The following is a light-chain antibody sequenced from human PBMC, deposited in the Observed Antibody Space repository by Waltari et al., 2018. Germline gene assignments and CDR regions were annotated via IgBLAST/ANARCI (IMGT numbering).Light chain of an antibody. CDR3: MFWPNNVWV. CDR1: TDINVGDFI. V-gene: IGLV5-37*01. Sequence: QPVLIQHPSSSASPGESARLTCTFPTDINVGDFIIYWYQPQPGSPPRFLLYYTSDSEKAQGSGGPSRFSGSKDASANAGVLLISGLQSEDEADYYCMFWPNNVWVFGGGTRLTVL. CDR2: YTSDSEK. J-gene: IGLJ3*02.